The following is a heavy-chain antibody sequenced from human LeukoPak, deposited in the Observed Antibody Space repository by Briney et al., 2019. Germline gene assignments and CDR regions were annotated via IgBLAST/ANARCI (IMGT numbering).Heavy chain of an antibody. J-gene: IGHJ4*02. V-gene: IGHV3-15*01. D-gene: IGHD5-18*01. CDR1: GFTFSNAW. Sequence: GGSLRLSCAASGFTFSNAWMSWVRQAPGKGLEWVGRIKSKTDGGTTDCAAPVKGRFTISRDDSKNTLYLQMNSLKTEDTAVYYCTTYNVDTAMAASYYFDYWGQGTLVTVSS. CDR3: TTYNVDTAMAASYYFDY. CDR2: IKSKTDGGTT.